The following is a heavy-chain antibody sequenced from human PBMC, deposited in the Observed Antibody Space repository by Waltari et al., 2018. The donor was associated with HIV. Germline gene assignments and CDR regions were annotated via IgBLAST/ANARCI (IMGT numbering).Heavy chain of an antibody. CDR1: GYTPTQLS. CDR2: FDPEDGET. V-gene: IGHV1-24*01. CDR3: ASPAPVGALEI. J-gene: IGHJ3*02. Sequence: QVHLVQSGAEMMKPGASVKVSCKVSGYTPTQLSIHWVRQTPGKGLEWMGFFDPEDGETVYVQKLQGRVTMTRDSSTDTFYMQLSSLRSDDTAVYFCASPAPVGALEIWGQGTMVTVSS. D-gene: IGHD6-13*01.